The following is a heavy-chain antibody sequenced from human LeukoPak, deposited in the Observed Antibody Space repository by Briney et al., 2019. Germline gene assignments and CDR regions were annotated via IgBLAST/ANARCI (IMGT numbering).Heavy chain of an antibody. Sequence: SETLSLTCTVSGGSISSYYWSWIRQPPGKGLEWIGYIYYSGSTNYNPSLKSRDTISVDTSKNQFSLKLSSVTAADTAVYYCARVYNWNSSGLGAPRDWGRGTQVTVSS. J-gene: IGHJ4*02. D-gene: IGHD1-7*01. V-gene: IGHV4-59*08. CDR2: IYYSGST. CDR3: ARVYNWNSSGLGAPRD. CDR1: GGSISSYY.